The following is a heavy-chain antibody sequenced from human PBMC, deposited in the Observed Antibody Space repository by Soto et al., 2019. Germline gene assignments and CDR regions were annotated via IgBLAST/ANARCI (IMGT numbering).Heavy chain of an antibody. D-gene: IGHD3-22*01. V-gene: IGHV4-31*03. Sequence: LSLTCTFSGGSISSGGYYWRWIRQHPGKGLEWIGYIYYSGSTYYNPSLKSRVTISVDTSKNQFPLRLSSVTAADTAVYYCARAGHYDSSGYLQYYYYYGMDVWGQGTTVTVSS. CDR2: IYYSGST. J-gene: IGHJ6*02. CDR1: GGSISSGGYY. CDR3: ARAGHYDSSGYLQYYYYYGMDV.